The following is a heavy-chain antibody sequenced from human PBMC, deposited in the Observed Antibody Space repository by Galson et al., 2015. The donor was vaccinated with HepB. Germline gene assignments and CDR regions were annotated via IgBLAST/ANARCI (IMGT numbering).Heavy chain of an antibody. CDR2: ISYDGSNK. J-gene: IGHJ3*02. D-gene: IGHD4-23*01. CDR1: GFTFSSYG. V-gene: IGHV3-30*03. CDR3: APSVGGAYAFDI. Sequence: SLRLSCAASGFTFSSYGMHWVRQAPGKGLEWVAVISYDGSNKYYTDSVKGRFTISRDNSKNTLYLQMNSLRAEDTAVYYCAPSVGGAYAFDIWGQGTMVTVSS.